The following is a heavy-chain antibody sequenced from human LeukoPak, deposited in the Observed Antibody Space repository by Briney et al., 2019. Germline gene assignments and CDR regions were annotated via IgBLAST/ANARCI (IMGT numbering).Heavy chain of an antibody. V-gene: IGHV1-69*04. D-gene: IGHD6-13*01. CDR3: ASALKRGSAGTLIDY. J-gene: IGHJ4*02. Sequence: ASVKVSCKASGGTFSSYAISWVRQAPGQGLEWMGRIIPILGIANYAQKFQDRVTMTRNTSISTAYMGLSSLESEDTAVYYCASALKRGSAGTLIDYWGQGTLVTVSS. CDR1: GGTFSSYA. CDR2: IIPILGIA.